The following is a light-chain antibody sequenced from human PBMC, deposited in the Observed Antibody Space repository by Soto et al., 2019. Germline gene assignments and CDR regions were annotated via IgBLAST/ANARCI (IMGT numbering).Light chain of an antibody. Sequence: EIVLTQSPATLSVSPGERAILSCRASQSVSSNLAWYQQKPGQAPRLLIYGASTRATGVPARISGSGSGTEFTLTISSLQSEDFAVYYCQQYNNWPPWTFGQGTKVEIK. V-gene: IGKV3-15*01. CDR1: QSVSSN. CDR3: QQYNNWPPWT. J-gene: IGKJ1*01. CDR2: GAS.